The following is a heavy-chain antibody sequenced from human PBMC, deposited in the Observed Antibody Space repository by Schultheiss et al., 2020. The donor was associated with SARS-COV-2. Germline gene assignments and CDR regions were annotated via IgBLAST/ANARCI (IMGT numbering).Heavy chain of an antibody. J-gene: IGHJ3*02. CDR2: IYHSGST. D-gene: IGHD1-26*01. CDR3: ARGAPGGSSLTVGRAFDI. V-gene: IGHV4-4*02. CDR1: GGSISSSNW. Sequence: SETLSLTCAVSGGSISSSNWWSWVRQPPGKGLEWIGSIYHSGSTYYNPSLKSRVTISVDRSKNQLSLKLTSVTAADTAVYSCARGAPGGSSLTVGRAFDIWGQGTMVTVSS.